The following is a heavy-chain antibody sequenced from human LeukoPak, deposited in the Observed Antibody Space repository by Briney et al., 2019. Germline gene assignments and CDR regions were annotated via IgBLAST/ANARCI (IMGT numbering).Heavy chain of an antibody. D-gene: IGHD3-22*01. CDR2: IYHSGST. V-gene: IGHV4-38-2*02. Sequence: SETLSLTCTVSGYSISSGYYWGWIRQPPGKGLEWIGSIYHSGSTYCNPSLKSRVTISVDTSKNQFSLKLSSMTAADTAVYYCASGLTTIVVVYAFDIWGQGTMVTVSS. CDR3: ASGLTTIVVVYAFDI. J-gene: IGHJ3*02. CDR1: GYSISSGYY.